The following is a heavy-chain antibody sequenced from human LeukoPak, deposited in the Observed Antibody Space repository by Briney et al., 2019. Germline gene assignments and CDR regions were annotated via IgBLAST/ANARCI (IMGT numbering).Heavy chain of an antibody. D-gene: IGHD3-22*01. CDR1: GFTFSSYS. V-gene: IGHV3-21*01. J-gene: IGHJ4*02. CDR3: ARDAINYYDSSGYYYVVGFSFDY. CDR2: ISSSSSYI. Sequence: GGSLRLSCAASGFTFSSYSMNWVRQAPGKGLEWVSSISSSSSYIYYADSVKGRFTISRDNSKNTLYLQMNSLRAEDTAVYYCARDAINYYDSSGYYYVVGFSFDYWGQGTLVTVSS.